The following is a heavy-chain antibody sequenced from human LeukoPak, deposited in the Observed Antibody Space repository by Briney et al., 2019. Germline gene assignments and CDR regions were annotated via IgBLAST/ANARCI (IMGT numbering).Heavy chain of an antibody. CDR3: ARDLDWILFAY. J-gene: IGHJ4*02. CDR2: IRPEGTTT. V-gene: IGHV3-74*03. D-gene: IGHD3-9*01. CDR1: GFTFSTYW. Sequence: GGSLRLSCAASGFTFSTYWMHWVRQAPGKGLVWVSRIRPEGTTTAYADSVKGRFTISRDNAKNTLFLQMNSLSAENTAVYYCARDLDWILFAYWGQGPLVTVPS.